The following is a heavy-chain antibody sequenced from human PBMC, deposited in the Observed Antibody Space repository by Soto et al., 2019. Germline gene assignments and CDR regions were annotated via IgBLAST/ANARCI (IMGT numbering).Heavy chain of an antibody. D-gene: IGHD6-19*01. J-gene: IGHJ4*02. V-gene: IGHV3-15*01. Sequence: EVQLVESGGGLVKPGGSLRLSCAASGITLDSAWVNWVRQAPGKGLEWVAQAKRKAAGGAIDYAAPVKGRFIISRDDSKNMEYLQMNSLKIEDTALYYCTTGYGSDWYGWGQGTLVTVSS. CDR2: AKRKAAGGAI. CDR3: TTGYGSDWYG. CDR1: GITLDSAW.